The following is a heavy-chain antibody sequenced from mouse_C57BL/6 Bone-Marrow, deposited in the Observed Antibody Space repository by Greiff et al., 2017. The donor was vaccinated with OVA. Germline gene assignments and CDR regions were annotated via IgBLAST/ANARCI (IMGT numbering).Heavy chain of an antibody. J-gene: IGHJ4*01. CDR3: ARVVATYYYAMDY. Sequence: QVQLQQPGAELVRPGTSVKLSCKASGYPFTSYWMHWVKQRPGQGLEWIGVIDPSDSYTNYNQKFKGKATLTVDTSSSTAYMQLSSLTSEDSAVYYCARVVATYYYAMDYWGQGTSVTVSS. CDR1: GYPFTSYW. CDR2: IDPSDSYT. V-gene: IGHV1-59*01. D-gene: IGHD1-1*01.